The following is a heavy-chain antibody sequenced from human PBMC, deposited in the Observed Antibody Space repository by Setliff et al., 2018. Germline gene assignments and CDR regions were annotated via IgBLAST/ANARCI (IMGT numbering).Heavy chain of an antibody. CDR2: IYHSGSS. V-gene: IGHV4-39*07. J-gene: IGHJ4*02. CDR1: GGSISSMSYY. D-gene: IGHD7-27*01. CDR3: AKFGPLDLTGDWAFDN. Sequence: SETLSLTCTVSGGSISSMSYYWGWIRQPPGKGLEWIGSIYHSGSSYYNSSLRSRVTISVDTSRKQFSLRLTSVTAADTAVYYCAKFGPLDLTGDWAFDNWGQGTLVTVSS.